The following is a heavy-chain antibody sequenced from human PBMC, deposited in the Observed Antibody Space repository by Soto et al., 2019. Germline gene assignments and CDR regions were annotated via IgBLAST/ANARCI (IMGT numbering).Heavy chain of an antibody. J-gene: IGHJ6*02. CDR2: IIPIFGTA. D-gene: IGHD3-3*01. CDR3: ARGGTIFGVVLYYYYGMDV. V-gene: IGHV1-69*01. CDR1: GGTFSSYA. Sequence: QVQLVQSGAEVKKPGSSVKVSCKASGGTFSSYAISWVRQAPGQGLEWMGGIIPIFGTANYAQKCQGRVTITADESTSTAYMELSSLRSEDMAVYYCARGGTIFGVVLYYYYGMDVWGQGTTVTVSS.